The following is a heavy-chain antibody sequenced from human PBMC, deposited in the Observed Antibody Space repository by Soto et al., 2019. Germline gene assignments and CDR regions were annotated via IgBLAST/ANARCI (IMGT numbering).Heavy chain of an antibody. CDR3: SRVHGSQTGFGH. J-gene: IGHJ4*02. V-gene: IGHV5-51*01. CDR2: IFPPDSDT. CDR1: GYSFTSYW. D-gene: IGHD3-10*01. Sequence: GESLKISCKGSGYSFTSYWIGWVRQMPGKGLEWMGKIFPPDSDTRYSPSFQGQVTMSVDKSTSTAYLQWSSLKASDTAMYYWSRVHGSQTGFGHWGQGTLVTVSS.